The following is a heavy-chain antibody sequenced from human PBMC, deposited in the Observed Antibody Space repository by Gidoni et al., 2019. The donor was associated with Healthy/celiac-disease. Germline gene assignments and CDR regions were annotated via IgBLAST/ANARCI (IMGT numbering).Heavy chain of an antibody. D-gene: IGHD1-26*01. CDR2: IFSNDEK. J-gene: IGHJ2*01. CDR1: GFSLSNARMG. Sequence: QVTLKESGPVLVKPTEHLTLTCTVSGFSLSNARMGVSWIRQPPGKALEWLAHIFSNDEKSYSTSLKSRLTISKDTSKSQVVLTMTNMDPVDTATYYCARIRVGSDYWYFDLWGRGTLVTVSS. CDR3: ARIRVGSDYWYFDL. V-gene: IGHV2-26*01.